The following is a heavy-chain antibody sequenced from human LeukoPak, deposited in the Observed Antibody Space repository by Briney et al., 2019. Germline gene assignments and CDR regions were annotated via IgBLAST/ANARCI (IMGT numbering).Heavy chain of an antibody. V-gene: IGHV1-2*06. Sequence: ASVRVSCKASGYTFTGYYMHWVRQAPGQGLEWLGRINPKTRGSNYAQNFQGRVTMTSDTSTTTAYMELSSLNSNDTAVYYCATLVSGINYWGQGTLVTVSS. J-gene: IGHJ4*02. CDR2: INPKTRGS. CDR3: ATLVSGINY. D-gene: IGHD1-20*01. CDR1: GYTFTGYY.